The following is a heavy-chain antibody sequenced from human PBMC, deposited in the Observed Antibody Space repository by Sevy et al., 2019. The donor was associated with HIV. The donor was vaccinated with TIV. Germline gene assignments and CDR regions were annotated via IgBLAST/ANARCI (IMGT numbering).Heavy chain of an antibody. CDR3: AKNPGVGSYYYMDV. V-gene: IGHV3-23*01. D-gene: IGHD1-26*01. CDR2: ISGSGSST. J-gene: IGHJ6*03. Sequence: GGSLRLSCAASGFTFSSYAMSWVRQAPGKGLEWVSSISGSGSSTYYADSLKGQFTITRDNSKNTLYLQVNSLRVEDTAVYYCAKNPGVGSYYYMDVWGKGTTVTVSS. CDR1: GFTFSSYA.